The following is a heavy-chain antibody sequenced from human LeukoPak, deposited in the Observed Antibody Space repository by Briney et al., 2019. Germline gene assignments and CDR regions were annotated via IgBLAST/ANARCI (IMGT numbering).Heavy chain of an antibody. J-gene: IGHJ3*02. Sequence: SETLSLTCTVSGGSISSYYWSWIRQPPGKGLEWIGYIYYSGSTNYNPSLKSRVTISVDTSKNQFSLKLSSVTAADTAVYYCARGYDSSGRVDIWGQGTMVTVSS. CDR1: GGSISSYY. D-gene: IGHD3-22*01. CDR3: ARGYDSSGRVDI. V-gene: IGHV4-59*01. CDR2: IYYSGST.